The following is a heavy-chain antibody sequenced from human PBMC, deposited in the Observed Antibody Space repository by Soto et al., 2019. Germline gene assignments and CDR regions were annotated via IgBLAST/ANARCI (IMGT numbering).Heavy chain of an antibody. Sequence: ASVKVSCKASGYTFTSYGISWVRQAPGQGLEWMGWISAYNGNTNYAQKLQGRVTMTTDTSTSTAYMELRSLRSDDTAVYYCARHTRGLELKDYWGQGPLVTVPS. J-gene: IGHJ4*02. CDR1: GYTFTSYG. CDR2: ISAYNGNT. D-gene: IGHD1-7*01. V-gene: IGHV1-18*01. CDR3: ARHTRGLELKDY.